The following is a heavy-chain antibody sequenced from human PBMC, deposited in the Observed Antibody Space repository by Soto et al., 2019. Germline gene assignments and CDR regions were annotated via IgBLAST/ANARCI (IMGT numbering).Heavy chain of an antibody. J-gene: IGHJ6*02. CDR3: TTGLYGDYQYGMDV. V-gene: IGHV3-15*01. D-gene: IGHD4-17*01. CDR1: GFTFSNAW. CDR2: IKSKTDGGTT. Sequence: GGSLRLSCAASGFTFSNAWMSWVRQAPGKGLEWVGRIKSKTDGGTTDYAAPVKGRFTISRDDSKNTLYLQMNSLKTEDTAVYYCTTGLYGDYQYGMDVWGQGTTVTISS.